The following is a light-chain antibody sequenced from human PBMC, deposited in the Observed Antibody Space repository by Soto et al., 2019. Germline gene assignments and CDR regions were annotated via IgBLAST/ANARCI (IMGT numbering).Light chain of an antibody. J-gene: IGKJ4*01. CDR3: QQANSFPRT. CDR1: QNISNY. V-gene: IGKV3-11*01. Sequence: VGFTHSPATLSLSPVKRASLSFMASQNISNYLIWYQQKPGQAPRLLIYDVSNRATGIPARFSGSGSGTDFTLTIRSLQPEDFATYYCQQANSFPRTFGGGTKVDIK. CDR2: DVS.